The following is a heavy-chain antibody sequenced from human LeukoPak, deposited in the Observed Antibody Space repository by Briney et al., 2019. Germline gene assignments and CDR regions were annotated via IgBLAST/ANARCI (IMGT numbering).Heavy chain of an antibody. V-gene: IGHV1-18*01. CDR1: GYTFTSYG. J-gene: IGHJ5*02. CDR2: ISAYNGNT. D-gene: IGHD3-10*01. Sequence: ASVKVSCKASGYTFTSYGISWVRQAPGQGLEWMGWISAYNGNTNYAQKLQGRVTMTTDTSTSTAYMELRSLRSDDTAVYYCARDHFEDYYGSGKGWFDPWGQGTLVTVSS. CDR3: ARDHFEDYYGSGKGWFDP.